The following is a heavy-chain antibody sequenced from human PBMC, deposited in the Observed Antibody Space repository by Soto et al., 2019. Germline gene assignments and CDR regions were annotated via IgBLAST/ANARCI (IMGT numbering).Heavy chain of an antibody. V-gene: IGHV3-66*01. D-gene: IGHD3-10*01. J-gene: IGHJ4*02. CDR3: ARDPWAGGY. CDR2: VYSCGST. Sequence: EVQLVESGGGLVQPGGSLRLSCAASGFTGSTKYMSWVRQAPGKGLEWVSVVYSCGSTFYADSVRGRFTISRDNSKNTVNLQVNSLRAADPAVYYCARDPWAGGYWGQGTLVNVSS. CDR1: GFTGSTKY.